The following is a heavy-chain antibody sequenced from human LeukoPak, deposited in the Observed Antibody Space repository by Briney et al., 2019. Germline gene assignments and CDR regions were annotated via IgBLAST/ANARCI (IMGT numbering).Heavy chain of an antibody. CDR1: GFTFSSNT. J-gene: IGHJ4*02. V-gene: IGHV3-23*01. D-gene: IGHD3-10*01. Sequence: GSLTLSCAASGFTFSSNTWWSCIQPPAKGLEWVSAISGSGGSTNYAHSLKGRFTISGDNSKNQLSLKMNCLRAGDTTVCYWPKVGPVWFVVFHLFVYWGQGTLVTVPS. CDR3: PKVGPVWFVVFHLFVY. CDR2: ISGSGGST.